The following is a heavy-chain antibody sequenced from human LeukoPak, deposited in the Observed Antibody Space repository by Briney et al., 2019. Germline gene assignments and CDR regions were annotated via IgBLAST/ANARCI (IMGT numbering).Heavy chain of an antibody. D-gene: IGHD3-10*01. CDR1: GYTFTSYD. V-gene: IGHV1-8*01. J-gene: IGHJ4*02. CDR3: ARVAVVRGVIGDR. Sequence: ASVKVSCKASGYTFTSYDINWVRQATGQGLEWMGWMNPNSGNTGYAQKFQGRVTMTRNTSISTAYMELSSLRSEDTAVYYCARVAVVRGVIGDRWGQGTLVTVSS. CDR2: MNPNSGNT.